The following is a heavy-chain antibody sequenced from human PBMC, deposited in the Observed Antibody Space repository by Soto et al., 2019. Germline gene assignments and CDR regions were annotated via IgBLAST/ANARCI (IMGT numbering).Heavy chain of an antibody. CDR1: GFTFSSYG. CDR3: ANHYFDY. Sequence: GGSLRLSCAASGFTFSSYGMHWVRQAPGKGLEWVAVISYDGSNKYYADSVKGRFTISRDNSKNTLYLQMNSLRAEDTAVYYCANHYFDYWGQGTLVTVSS. V-gene: IGHV3-30*18. J-gene: IGHJ4*02. CDR2: ISYDGSNK.